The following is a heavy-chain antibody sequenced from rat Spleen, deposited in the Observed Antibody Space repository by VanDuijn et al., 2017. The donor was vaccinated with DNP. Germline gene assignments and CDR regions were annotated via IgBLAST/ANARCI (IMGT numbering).Heavy chain of an antibody. CDR3: ARDQAIRYNYVDYFDY. V-gene: IGHV2-4*01. CDR2: IWSGGNT. J-gene: IGHJ2*01. D-gene: IGHD1-5*01. CDR1: GFSLTNYH. Sequence: QVQLKESGPGLAQPSQTLSLTCAVSGFSLTNYHVSWVCQPPGKGLEWLGAIWSGGNTEYNSALKSRLSISRDTSKSQVFLKMNSLQTEDTATYYCARDQAIRYNYVDYFDYWGQGVMVTVSS.